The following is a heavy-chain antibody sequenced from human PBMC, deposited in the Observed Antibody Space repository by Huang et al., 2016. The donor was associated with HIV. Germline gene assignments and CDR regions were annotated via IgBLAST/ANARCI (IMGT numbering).Heavy chain of an antibody. D-gene: IGHD5-18*01. V-gene: IGHV5-51*03. CDR1: GFSFTSYW. CDR2: ILPGNSNP. J-gene: IGHJ4*02. Sequence: EVQLVQSGVEVKKPGESLKISCKGSGFSFTSYWIGWVRQMPGKGLEWVGIILPGNSNPFYSPACQGQVTISADKYTRTAYLQWSSLKASDSAIYYCAIHDSNDFTFDDWGQGTLVAVSS. CDR3: AIHDSNDFTFDD.